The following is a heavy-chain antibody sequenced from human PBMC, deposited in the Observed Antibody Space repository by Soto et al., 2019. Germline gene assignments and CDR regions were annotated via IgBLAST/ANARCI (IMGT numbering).Heavy chain of an antibody. J-gene: IGHJ6*02. Sequence: QVQLQESGPGLVKPSETLSLSCTVSGGSINSYYWSWIRQSPGKRMEWIGYVHHSWGSSYNPSLQXXVXXSLDTSKSQFSLKVTSVTATGTAVYSCARQGFGPLHGLVDVWGQGTTVTVSS. V-gene: IGHV4-59*08. D-gene: IGHD3-10*01. CDR2: VHHSWGS. CDR3: ARQGFGPLHGLVDV. CDR1: GGSINSYY.